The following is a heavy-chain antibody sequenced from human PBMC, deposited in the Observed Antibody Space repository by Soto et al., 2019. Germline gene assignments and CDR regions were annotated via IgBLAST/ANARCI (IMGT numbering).Heavy chain of an antibody. J-gene: IGHJ6*03. V-gene: IGHV3-7*04. CDR3: ARGPLTARGVMYYYYYYCMDV. CDR2: IKQDGSEK. D-gene: IGHD3-10*01. Sequence: PGGSLRLSCAASGFTFSSYWMSWVRQAPGKGLEWVANIKQDGSEKYYVDSVKGRFTISRDNAKNSLYLQMNSLRAEDTAVYYCARGPLTARGVMYYYYYYCMDVWGKGTTVTVSS. CDR1: GFTFSSYW.